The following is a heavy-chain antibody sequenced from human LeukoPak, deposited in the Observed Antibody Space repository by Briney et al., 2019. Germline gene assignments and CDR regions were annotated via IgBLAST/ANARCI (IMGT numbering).Heavy chain of an antibody. V-gene: IGHV3-23*01. CDR1: GLSFSNYA. CDR2: ISRRGGAT. D-gene: IGHD3-3*01. CDR3: AKGGQNFDFWRFDY. Sequence: GGSLRLSCAASGLSFSNYAMNWVRQAPGKGLEWVSSISRRGGATYYADFVKGRATISRDNSKHIVYLQLDSLRAEDTAVYFCAKGGQNFDFWRFDYWGQGTLVTVSS. J-gene: IGHJ4*02.